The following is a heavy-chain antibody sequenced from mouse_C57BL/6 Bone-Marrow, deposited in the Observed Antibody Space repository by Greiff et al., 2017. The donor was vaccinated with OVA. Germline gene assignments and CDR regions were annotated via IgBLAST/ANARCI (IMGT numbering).Heavy chain of an antibody. D-gene: IGHD2-1*01. CDR1: GFNIKDDY. CDR2: IDPENGDT. CDR3: TNYGNFHFDY. Sequence: VQLQQSGAELVRPGASVKLSCTASGFNIKDDYKHWVKQRPEQGLEWIGWIDPENGDTEYASKFQGKATITADTSSNTAYLQLSSLTSEDTAVYYCTNYGNFHFDYWGQGTTLTVSS. V-gene: IGHV14-4*01. J-gene: IGHJ2*01.